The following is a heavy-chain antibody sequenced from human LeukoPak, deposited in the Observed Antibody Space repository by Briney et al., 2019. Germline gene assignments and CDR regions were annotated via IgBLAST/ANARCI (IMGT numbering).Heavy chain of an antibody. CDR2: INPAGSST. Sequence: GGSLRLSCAAAGFTFSSDWVHWVRQAPGQGLGWVARINPAGSSTNYADSVKGRFTISRDNAMNTLYLQLNSLRAEDTAVYYCARGVRGSYGTDLWGQGTLVTVSS. V-gene: IGHV3-74*01. CDR3: ARGVRGSYGTDL. CDR1: GFTFSSDW. D-gene: IGHD1-26*01. J-gene: IGHJ5*02.